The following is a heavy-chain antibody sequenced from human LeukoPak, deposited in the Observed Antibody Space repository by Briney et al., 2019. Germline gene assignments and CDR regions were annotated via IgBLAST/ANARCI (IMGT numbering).Heavy chain of an antibody. CDR2: INHSGST. CDR3: ARALTLPYYYGSGSYSGYMDV. CDR1: GGSISSSSYS. V-gene: IGHV4-39*07. D-gene: IGHD3-10*01. Sequence: SETLSLSCTVSGGSISSSSYSWSWIRQPPGKGLEWIGEINHSGSTNYDPSLKSRVTISVDTSKNQFSLKLSSVTAADTAVYYCARALTLPYYYGSGSYSGYMDVWGKGTTVTVSS. J-gene: IGHJ6*03.